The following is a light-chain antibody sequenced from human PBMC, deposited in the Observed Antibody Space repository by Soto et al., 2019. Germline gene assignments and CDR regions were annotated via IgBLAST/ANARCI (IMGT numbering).Light chain of an antibody. J-gene: IGKJ1*01. CDR2: EAS. CDR1: QNISRSS. Sequence: EIVMTQSPVTLSVSPGERATLSFRASQNISRSSLAWYQQNPGQAPRLLIYEASSRATGIPDRFSGSGSGTDFTLTISRLEPEDFAVYYCQQYRTFGQGTKVDIK. V-gene: IGKV3-20*01. CDR3: QQYRT.